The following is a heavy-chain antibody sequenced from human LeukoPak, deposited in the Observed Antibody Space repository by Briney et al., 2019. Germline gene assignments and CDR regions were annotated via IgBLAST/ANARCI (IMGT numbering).Heavy chain of an antibody. J-gene: IGHJ6*02. CDR2: ISYDGSNK. CDR3: AKDFPREGGYYYYGMDV. V-gene: IGHV3-30*18. D-gene: IGHD3-16*01. Sequence: GGSLRLSCAASGFTFSSYGMHWVRQAPGKGLEWVAVISYDGSNKYYADSVKGRFTISRDNSKNTLYLQMNSLRAEDTAVYYCAKDFPREGGYYYYGMDVWGQGTTVTVSS. CDR1: GFTFSSYG.